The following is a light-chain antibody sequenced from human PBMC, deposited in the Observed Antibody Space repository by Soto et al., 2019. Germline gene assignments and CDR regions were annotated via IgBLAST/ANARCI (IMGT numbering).Light chain of an antibody. CDR1: SSDVGGYNF. J-gene: IGLJ1*01. V-gene: IGLV2-14*03. CDR3: SSYTTSSTVV. Sequence: QSALTQPASVFGSPGQSITSSCTGTSSDVGGYNFVSWYQQHPGKAPKLMIYEVSNRPSGVSNRFSGSKPGNTASLTISGLQPEDEADYYCSSYTTSSTVVFGTGTKVTVL. CDR2: EVS.